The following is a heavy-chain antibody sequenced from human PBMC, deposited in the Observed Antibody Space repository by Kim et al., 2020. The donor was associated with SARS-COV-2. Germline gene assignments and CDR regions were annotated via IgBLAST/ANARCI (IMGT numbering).Heavy chain of an antibody. Sequence: DGSSTSYADSVKGRFTISRDNAKNTLYLQMNSLRAEDTAVYYCATTVTTAWGQGTLVTVSS. V-gene: IGHV3-74*01. J-gene: IGHJ5*02. CDR2: DGSST. D-gene: IGHD4-17*01. CDR3: ATTVTTA.